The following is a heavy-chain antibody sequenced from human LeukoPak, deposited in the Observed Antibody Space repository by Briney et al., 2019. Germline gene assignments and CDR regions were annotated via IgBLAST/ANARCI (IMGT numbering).Heavy chain of an antibody. CDR1: GGSINNYY. V-gene: IGHV4-59*13. J-gene: IGHJ4*02. CDR2: IFHSGST. CDR3: ARDTMTAYYFDY. Sequence: TPSETLSLTCTVSGGSINNYYWSWIRQPPGKGLEWIGYIFHSGSTSYNPSLKSRVTISVDTSKNQFSLKLSSVTSADTAVYYCARDTMTAYYFDYWGQGTPVTVSS.